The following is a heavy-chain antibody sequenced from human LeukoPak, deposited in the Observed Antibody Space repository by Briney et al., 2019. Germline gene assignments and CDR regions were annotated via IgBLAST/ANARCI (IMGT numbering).Heavy chain of an antibody. CDR3: AVGITILGVAASFDY. D-gene: IGHD3-3*01. CDR2: IDHRGTA. Sequence: PSETLSLTCAVYGASYNAYYWSWIRQPPGKGLEWIGDIDHRGTATYNPSLKSRLTISADASKNQFSLKLNSVTDADTAVYYCAVGITILGVAASFDYWGQGNLVIVSS. V-gene: IGHV4-34*01. CDR1: GASYNAYY. J-gene: IGHJ4*02.